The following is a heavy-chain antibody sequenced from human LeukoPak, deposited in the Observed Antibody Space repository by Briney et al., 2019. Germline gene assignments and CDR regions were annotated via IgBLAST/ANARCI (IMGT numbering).Heavy chain of an antibody. Sequence: GVWMEFTCRCSGYNYNKYWIGWVRQMPGKGVEWMGIIYPGDSDTSYSPSFQGQVTISADKSISTAYLQWSSLKASDTAMYYCARYAVPAAGFDYWGQGTLVTVSS. J-gene: IGHJ4*02. CDR1: GYNYNKYW. CDR2: IYPGDSDT. V-gene: IGHV5-51*01. CDR3: ARYAVPAAGFDY. D-gene: IGHD2-2*01.